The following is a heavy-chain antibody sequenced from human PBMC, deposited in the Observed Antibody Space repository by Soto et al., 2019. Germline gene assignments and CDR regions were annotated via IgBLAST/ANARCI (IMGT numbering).Heavy chain of an antibody. D-gene: IGHD5-12*01. CDR2: MFHSGST. V-gene: IGHV4-38-2*01. Sequence: SETLSLTCAVSGYSISSGFYWGWIRQPPGKGLEWIGIMFHSGSTYYNPSLQSRVTISVDTSKNQVSLKLTSVTVADTAVYFCANQRSREGYNFIEYWGQGIQVTVSS. J-gene: IGHJ4*02. CDR1: GYSISSGFY. CDR3: ANQRSREGYNFIEY.